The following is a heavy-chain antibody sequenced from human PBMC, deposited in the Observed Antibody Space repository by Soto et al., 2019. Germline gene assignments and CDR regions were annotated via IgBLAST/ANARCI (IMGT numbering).Heavy chain of an antibody. CDR2: LDSLGYT. Sequence: EVHLVESGGGLEQPGGSLRLSCADSGFTFSNHDMHWVRQAPGKGLEWVSVLDSLGYTNYAASVKGRFSISEDSGKNSFHLQINNLRAEDTSLYFCATEIIGTDYFDNWGQGTLVTVSS. J-gene: IGHJ4*02. V-gene: IGHV3-13*01. D-gene: IGHD1-20*01. CDR1: GFTFSNHD. CDR3: ATEIIGTDYFDN.